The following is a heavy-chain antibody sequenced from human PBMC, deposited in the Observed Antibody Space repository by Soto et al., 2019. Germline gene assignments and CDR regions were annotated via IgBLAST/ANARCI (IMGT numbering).Heavy chain of an antibody. CDR1: GGSFSGYY. V-gene: IGHV4-34*01. J-gene: IGHJ6*02. Sequence: PSETLSLTCDLYGGSFSGYYWSWIRQPPGKGLEWIGEINHSGSTNYNPSLKSRVTISVDTSKNQFSLKLSSVTAADTAVYYCASGYCSGGSCSPSCMDVWGQGTTVTVSS. CDR2: INHSGST. CDR3: ASGYCSGGSCSPSCMDV. D-gene: IGHD2-15*01.